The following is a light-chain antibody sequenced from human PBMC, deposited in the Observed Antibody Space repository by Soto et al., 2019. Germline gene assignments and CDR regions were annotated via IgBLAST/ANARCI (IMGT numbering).Light chain of an antibody. Sequence: QSALTQPPSASGSPGQSVTISCTGTSSDIGGYNSVSWYQQHPGKAPRLMIYEVNKRPSGVPARFSGSKSGTSASLAITGLQAEDEADYYCQSYYTSLSGSGVFGGGTKLTVL. CDR1: SSDIGGYNS. V-gene: IGLV2-8*01. J-gene: IGLJ3*02. CDR2: EVN. CDR3: QSYYTSLSGSGV.